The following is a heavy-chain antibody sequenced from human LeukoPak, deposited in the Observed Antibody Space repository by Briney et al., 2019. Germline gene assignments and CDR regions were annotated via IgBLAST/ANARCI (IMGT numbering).Heavy chain of an antibody. V-gene: IGHV3-48*01. CDR1: GFTFSSYS. D-gene: IGHD3-22*01. J-gene: IGHJ3*02. Sequence: HPGGSLRLSCAASGFTFSSYSMNWVRRAPGKGLGWVSYISSSSSTIYYADSVKGRFTISRDNAKNSLYLQMNSLRAEDTAVYYCAREDYYDSSGYLVGAFDIWGQGTMVTVSS. CDR3: AREDYYDSSGYLVGAFDI. CDR2: ISSSSSTI.